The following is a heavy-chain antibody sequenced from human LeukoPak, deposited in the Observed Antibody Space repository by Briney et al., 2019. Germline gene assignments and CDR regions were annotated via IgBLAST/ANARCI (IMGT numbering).Heavy chain of an antibody. CDR3: AREDSGHSSGWNYFDY. Sequence: SETLSLTCSVSGGSINSYYWSWIRQPAGKGLEWIGRIYTSGSTNHNPSLKSRVTMSVDTSKNQFSLKLSSVTAADTAVYYCAREDSGHSSGWNYFDYWGQGTLVTVSS. CDR1: GGSINSYY. J-gene: IGHJ4*02. CDR2: IYTSGST. D-gene: IGHD6-19*01. V-gene: IGHV4-4*07.